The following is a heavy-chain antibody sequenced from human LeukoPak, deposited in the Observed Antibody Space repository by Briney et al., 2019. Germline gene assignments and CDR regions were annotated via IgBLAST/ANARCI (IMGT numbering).Heavy chain of an antibody. J-gene: IGHJ3*02. CDR2: IYNDGST. Sequence: GGSLRLSCAASGFTVSSNYMSWVRQAPEKGLEWVSVIYNDGSTFYADSMRGRFTVSRDNSKNTLYLQMNSLRAEDTAVYYCARDTYDILTGYYKWAFDIWGQGTMVTVSS. V-gene: IGHV3-66*01. D-gene: IGHD3-9*01. CDR1: GFTVSSNY. CDR3: ARDTYDILTGYYKWAFDI.